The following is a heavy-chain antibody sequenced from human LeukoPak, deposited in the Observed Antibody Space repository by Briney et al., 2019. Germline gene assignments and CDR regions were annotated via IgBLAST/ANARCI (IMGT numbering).Heavy chain of an antibody. CDR1: GFTFSSYW. J-gene: IGHJ4*02. CDR2: IKQDGSEK. V-gene: IGHV3-7*03. D-gene: IGHD3-16*01. CDR3: IGTTFRVTHFDY. Sequence: GGSLRLSCAASGFTFSSYWMSWVRQAPGKGLEWVANIKQDGSEKYYVDSVKGRFTISRDNSKNTLYLQMNSLRAEDTAVYYCIGTTFRVTHFDYWGQGTLVTVSS.